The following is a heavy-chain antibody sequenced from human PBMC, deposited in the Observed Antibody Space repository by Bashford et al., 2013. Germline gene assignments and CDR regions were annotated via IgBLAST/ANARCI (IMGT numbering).Heavy chain of an antibody. CDR1: GFMFSSYF. CDR3: ARFRGSSSIAGAPFYFDY. D-gene: IGHD6-6*01. V-gene: IGHV3-23*01. CDR2: INGGGLTT. Sequence: GSLRLSCAASGFMFSSYFMSWVRQAPGKGPEWVSAINGGGLTTYYADSVKGRFTISRDKSKNTLYLQMNSLRAEDTAVYYCARFRGSSSIAGAPFYFDYWGHGTLVTVSS. J-gene: IGHJ4*01.